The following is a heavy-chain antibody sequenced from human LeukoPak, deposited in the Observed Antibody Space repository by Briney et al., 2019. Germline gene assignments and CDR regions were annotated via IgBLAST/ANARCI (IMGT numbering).Heavy chain of an antibody. V-gene: IGHV1-3*01. CDR2: IIAANGKT. Sequence: ASVTVSYKASRDTFSSYAIYWVRQAPGQRLEWMAWIIAANGKTKYSRKFQGRVSITTDTSARTAYMELRSLGSEDTAIYYCARSKDFPFFDAWGQGTLVTVSS. J-gene: IGHJ4*02. D-gene: IGHD5/OR15-5a*01. CDR3: ARSKDFPFFDA. CDR1: RDTFSSYA.